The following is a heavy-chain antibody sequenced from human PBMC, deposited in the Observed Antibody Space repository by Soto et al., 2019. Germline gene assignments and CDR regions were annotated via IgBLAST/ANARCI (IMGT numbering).Heavy chain of an antibody. J-gene: IGHJ4*02. CDR1: GFTFSGYW. D-gene: IGHD3-10*01. Sequence: EVQLVESGGGLVQPGGSLRLSCAASGFTFSGYWMHWCRQAPGKGLVWVSHINSDGISTTYADSVKGRFTISRDNAKNTPYLQMNSLRVEDTAVYYCASVGAGVAASPFFDHWGQGILVTVSS. CDR3: ASVGAGVAASPFFDH. CDR2: INSDGIST. V-gene: IGHV3-74*01.